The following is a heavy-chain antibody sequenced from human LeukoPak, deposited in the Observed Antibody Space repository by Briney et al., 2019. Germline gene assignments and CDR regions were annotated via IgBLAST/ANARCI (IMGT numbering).Heavy chain of an antibody. CDR2: TSGDGGAT. Sequence: HPGGSLRLSCAASGFTFSSYAMSWVRQSTGKGLEWVSSTSGDGGATYYSNSVKGRFTISRDNSRNTLYLQINSLRAEDTAVYYCAKDRPNYYGSNGHYYRRDGDYWGQGTLVTVSS. V-gene: IGHV3-23*01. CDR3: AKDRPNYYGSNGHYYRRDGDY. J-gene: IGHJ4*02. CDR1: GFTFSSYA. D-gene: IGHD3-22*01.